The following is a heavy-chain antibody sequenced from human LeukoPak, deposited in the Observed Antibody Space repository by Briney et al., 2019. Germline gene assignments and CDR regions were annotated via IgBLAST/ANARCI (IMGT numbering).Heavy chain of an antibody. CDR3: AKVYYYDSSGSGNDAFDI. CDR2: ISGSGGST. CDR1: AFSFSNYN. Sequence: GGSLRLSCAASAFSFSNYNMNWVRQAPGKGLEWVSAISGSGGSTYYADSVKGRFTISRDNSKNTLYLQMNSLRAEDTAVYYCAKVYYYDSSGSGNDAFDIWGQGTMVTVSS. D-gene: IGHD3-22*01. J-gene: IGHJ3*02. V-gene: IGHV3-23*01.